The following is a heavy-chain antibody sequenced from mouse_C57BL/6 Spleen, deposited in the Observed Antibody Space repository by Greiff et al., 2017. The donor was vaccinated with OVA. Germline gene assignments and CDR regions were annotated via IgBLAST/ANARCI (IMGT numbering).Heavy chain of an antibody. CDR3: ARGARLAY. CDR2: IDPSDSYT. CDR1: GYTFTSYW. J-gene: IGHJ3*01. V-gene: IGHV1-50*01. Sequence: QVQLQQSGAELVKPGASVKLSCKASGYTFTSYWMQWVKQRPGQGLEWIGEIDPSDSYTNYNQKFKGKATLTVDTSSSTAYMQLSSLTSEDSAVYYCARGARLAYWGQGTLVTVSA.